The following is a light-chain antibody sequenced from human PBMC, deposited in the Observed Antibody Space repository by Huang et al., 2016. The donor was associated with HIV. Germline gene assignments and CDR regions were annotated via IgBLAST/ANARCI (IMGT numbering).Light chain of an antibody. CDR3: QQYGESSPVT. J-gene: IGKJ4*01. V-gene: IGKV3-20*01. CDR1: QTITGSY. CDR2: GAA. Sequence: EIVLTQSPGTLSLSPGERATLSCRASQTITGSYLAWYQMTPGQAPRLLIDGAASSATGIPDRFSGSGSGTDFTLTITRVEPEDFAVYYCQQYGESSPVTFGGGTKVEIK.